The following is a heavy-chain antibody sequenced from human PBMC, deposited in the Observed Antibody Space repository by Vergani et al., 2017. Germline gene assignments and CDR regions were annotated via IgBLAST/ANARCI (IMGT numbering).Heavy chain of an antibody. Sequence: EVQLLESGGGLVQPGGSLRLSCAASGFTFSSYAMSWVRQAPGKGLEWVSAISGSGGSTYYADSVKGRFTISRDNSKNTLYLQMNSLRAEDTAVYYCAKSLYDIPEPSEYYYYGMDVWGQGTTVTVSS. V-gene: IGHV3-23*01. D-gene: IGHD3-9*01. J-gene: IGHJ6*02. CDR3: AKSLYDIPEPSEYYYYGMDV. CDR2: ISGSGGST. CDR1: GFTFSSYA.